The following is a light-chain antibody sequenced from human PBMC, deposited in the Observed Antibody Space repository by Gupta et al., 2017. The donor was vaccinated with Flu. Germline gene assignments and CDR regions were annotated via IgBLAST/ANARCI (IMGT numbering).Light chain of an antibody. CDR3: EAWEDRLGPWV. V-gene: IGLV1-47*02. CDR2: SKN. J-gene: IGLJ1*01. CDR1: SSNIGSNY. Sequence: RDTIMCSRRSSNIGSNYVYWYQQHPGKATKLLSYSKNQRPSGVPDRFSGSKSGNAASLAISGLRSEDEADYYCEAWEDRLGPWVFGTGTKVTVL.